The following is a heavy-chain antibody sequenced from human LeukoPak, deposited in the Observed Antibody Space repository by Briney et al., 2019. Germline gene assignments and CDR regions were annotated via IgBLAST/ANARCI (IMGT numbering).Heavy chain of an antibody. Sequence: GGSLRLSCAASGFTFSSYGMSWVRQAPGKGLEWVSAISGSGGSTYYADSVKGRFTISRDNSKNTLYLQMNSLRAEDTAVYYCATDLYSGSYYYFDYWGQGTLVTVSS. CDR3: ATDLYSGSYYYFDY. J-gene: IGHJ4*02. D-gene: IGHD1-26*01. V-gene: IGHV3-23*01. CDR1: GFTFSSYG. CDR2: ISGSGGST.